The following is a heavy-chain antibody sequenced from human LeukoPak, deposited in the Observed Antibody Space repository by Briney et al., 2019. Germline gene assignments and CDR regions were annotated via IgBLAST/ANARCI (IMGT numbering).Heavy chain of an antibody. Sequence: ASVTVSFKASGYTFSSYGISWVRQAPGQGLEWMGWINTYNGNTNYAQKLQDRVTMTTDTSTSTAYMELRSLRSDDTAIYYCARDLYYYGSGSYYDVFDVWGQGTMVTVSS. CDR3: ARDLYYYGSGSYYDVFDV. D-gene: IGHD3-10*01. CDR2: INTYNGNT. J-gene: IGHJ3*01. CDR1: GYTFSSYG. V-gene: IGHV1-18*01.